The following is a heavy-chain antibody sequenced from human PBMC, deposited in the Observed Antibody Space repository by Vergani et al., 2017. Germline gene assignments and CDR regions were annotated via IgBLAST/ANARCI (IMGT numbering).Heavy chain of an antibody. CDR2: IYYSGST. J-gene: IGHJ6*02. CDR3: ARGRYYYGSGSPGFYYGMDV. D-gene: IGHD3-10*01. CDR1: GGSISSYY. V-gene: IGHV4-59*01. Sequence: QVQLQESGPGLVKPSETLSLTCTVSGGSISSYYWSWILQPPGKRLEWIVYIYYSGSTNYNPSLKSRVTISVDTSKNPFSLKLSSVTAADTAVYYCARGRYYYGSGSPGFYYGMDVWGQGTTVTVSS.